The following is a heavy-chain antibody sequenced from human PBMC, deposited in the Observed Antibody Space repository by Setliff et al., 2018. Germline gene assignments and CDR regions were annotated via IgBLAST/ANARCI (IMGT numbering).Heavy chain of an antibody. D-gene: IGHD2-2*01. CDR2: IYPGNSNT. J-gene: IGHJ4*02. V-gene: IGHV5-51*01. CDR1: GYSFTSNW. Sequence: PGESLTISCKGSGYSFTSNWIAWVRQMPGKGLECMGIIYPGNSNTRYSPPLQGQVTISADKAINTAYLQWNSLQASDTAMYYCARQGCSSTSCHSIDYWGQGTLVTVSS. CDR3: ARQGCSSTSCHSIDY.